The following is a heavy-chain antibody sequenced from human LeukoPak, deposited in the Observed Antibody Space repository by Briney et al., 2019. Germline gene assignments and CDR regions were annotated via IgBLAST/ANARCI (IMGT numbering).Heavy chain of an antibody. CDR2: IYYSGST. CDR1: GGSISSSSYS. J-gene: IGHJ5*02. V-gene: IGHV4-39*07. D-gene: IGHD3-22*01. Sequence: SETLSLTCTVSGGSISSSSYSWGWIRQPPGKGLEWIGSIYYSGSTYYNPSLKSRVTISVDTSKNQFSLKLSSVTAADTAVYYCARDGESWLLPWGQGTLVTVSS. CDR3: ARDGESWLLP.